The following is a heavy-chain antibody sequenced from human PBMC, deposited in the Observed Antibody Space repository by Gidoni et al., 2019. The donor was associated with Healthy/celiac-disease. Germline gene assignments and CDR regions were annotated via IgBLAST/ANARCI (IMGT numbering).Heavy chain of an antibody. J-gene: IGHJ6*02. D-gene: IGHD3-22*01. CDR1: GGSLSSYY. CDR3: ARDSRYYYDPYYYYGMDV. CDR2: IYTSGST. Sequence: QVQLQESGPGLVKPSETLSLTCTVSGGSLSSYYWSWIRQPAGKGLEWIGRIYTSGSTNYNPSLKSRVTMSVDTSKNQFSLKLSSVTAADTAVYYCARDSRYYYDPYYYYGMDVWGQGTTVTVSS. V-gene: IGHV4-4*07.